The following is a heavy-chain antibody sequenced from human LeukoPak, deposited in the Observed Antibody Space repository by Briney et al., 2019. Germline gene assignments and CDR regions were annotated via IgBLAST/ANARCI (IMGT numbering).Heavy chain of an antibody. CDR1: GGSFSGYY. D-gene: IGHD2-2*01. J-gene: IGHJ3*02. CDR3: ARGPPSVVPAASGRDAFDI. Sequence: SETLSLTCAVYGGSFSGYYWSWIRQPPGKGVEWIGEINHSGSTNYNPSLKSRVTISVDTSKNQFSLKLSSVTAADTAVYYCARGPPSVVPAASGRDAFDIWGQGTMVTVSS. CDR2: INHSGST. V-gene: IGHV4-34*01.